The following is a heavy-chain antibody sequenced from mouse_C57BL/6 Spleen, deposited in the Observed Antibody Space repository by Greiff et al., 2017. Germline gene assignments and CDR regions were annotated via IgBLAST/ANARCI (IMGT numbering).Heavy chain of an antibody. Sequence: VQLQQPGAELVKPGASVKLSCKASGYTFTSYWMHWVKQRPGQGLEWIGMIHPNSGSTNYNEKFKSKATLTVDKSSSTAYMQLSSLTSEDSAVYYCARSGTGDAMDYWGQGTSVTVSS. CDR1: GYTFTSYW. CDR3: ARSGTGDAMDY. CDR2: IHPNSGST. V-gene: IGHV1-64*01. D-gene: IGHD4-1*01. J-gene: IGHJ4*01.